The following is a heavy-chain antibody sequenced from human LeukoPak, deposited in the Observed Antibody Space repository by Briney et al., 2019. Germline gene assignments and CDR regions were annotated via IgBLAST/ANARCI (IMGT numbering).Heavy chain of an antibody. Sequence: PGGSLRLSCAASGFTFSSSAMNWVRQAPGKGLEWVSAIDGSGDTIYYADSVKGRFTISRDNSKNTLYVQMNSLRVEDTAVYFCAKRIPMAMGYSGQGTLVTVSS. CDR3: AKRIPMAMGY. D-gene: IGHD3-10*01. CDR1: GFTFSSSA. CDR2: IDGSGDTI. V-gene: IGHV3-23*01. J-gene: IGHJ4*02.